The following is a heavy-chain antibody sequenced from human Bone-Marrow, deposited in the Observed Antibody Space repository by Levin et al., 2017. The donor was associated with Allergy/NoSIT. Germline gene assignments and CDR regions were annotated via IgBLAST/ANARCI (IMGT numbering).Heavy chain of an antibody. D-gene: IGHD1-26*01. CDR1: GYTFTSYD. J-gene: IGHJ5*02. CDR3: ARSHFRIVGATTWFRFDP. CDR2: MNPNSGNT. Sequence: ASVKVSCKASGYTFTSYDINWVRQATGQGLEWMGWMNPNSGNTGYAQKFQGRVTMTRNTSISTAYMELSSLRSEDTAVYYCARSHFRIVGATTWFRFDPWGQGTLVTVSS. V-gene: IGHV1-8*01.